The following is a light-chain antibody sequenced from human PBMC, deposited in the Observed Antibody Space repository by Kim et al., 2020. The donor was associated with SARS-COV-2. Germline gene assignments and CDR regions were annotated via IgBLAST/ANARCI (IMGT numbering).Light chain of an antibody. V-gene: IGLV5-45*01. J-gene: IGLJ3*02. CDR3: MIWYSSAWV. CDR2: YKSDSDK. Sequence: LTCTLRSGINVGSYRIYWYQQKPGSPPQHLLRYKSDSDKQQGSGVPSRFSGSKDASANAGILLISGLQSEDEADYYCMIWYSSAWVFGGGTKLTVL. CDR1: SGINVGSYR.